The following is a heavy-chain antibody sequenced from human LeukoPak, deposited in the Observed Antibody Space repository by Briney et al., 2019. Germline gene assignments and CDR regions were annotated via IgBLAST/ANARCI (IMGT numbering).Heavy chain of an antibody. CDR1: GNSISSGDNY. V-gene: IGHV4-61*02. D-gene: IGHD3-22*01. Sequence: SETLSLTCTVSGNSISSGDNYWSWIRQPAGKGLEWIGRIYTSGSTNYNPSLKSRVTISVDTSKNQFSLKLSSVTAADTAVYYCARRNRWLLPRSGLDYWGQGTLVTVSS. CDR3: ARRNRWLLPRSGLDY. CDR2: IYTSGST. J-gene: IGHJ4*02.